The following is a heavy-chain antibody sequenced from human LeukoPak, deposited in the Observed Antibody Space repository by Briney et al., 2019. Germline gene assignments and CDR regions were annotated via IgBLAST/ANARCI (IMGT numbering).Heavy chain of an antibody. J-gene: IGHJ4*02. CDR2: ISPSGRSI. D-gene: IGHD3/OR15-3a*01. CDR3: ASFRTGYSYYFDY. CDR1: GFTFSDYN. V-gene: IGHV3-21*01. Sequence: GGSLRLSCAASGFTFSDYNMNWVRQTPGRGLEWVSSISPSGRSISYADSVKGRFTISRDNAKNSLYLQMSSLRAEDTAVYYCASFRTGYSYYFDYWSQGILVTVSS.